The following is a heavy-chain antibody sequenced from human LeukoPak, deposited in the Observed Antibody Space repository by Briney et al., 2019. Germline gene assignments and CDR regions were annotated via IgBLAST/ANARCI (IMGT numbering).Heavy chain of an antibody. Sequence: PSETLSLTCTVSGGSISSGGYYWSWIRQHPGKGLEWIGYIYYSGSTYYNPSLKSRVTISVDTSKNQFSLKLSSVTAADTAVYYCAQTIRDWFDPWGQGTLVTVSS. CDR2: IYYSGST. CDR3: AQTIRDWFDP. V-gene: IGHV4-31*03. D-gene: IGHD2-21*01. CDR1: GGSISSGGYY. J-gene: IGHJ5*02.